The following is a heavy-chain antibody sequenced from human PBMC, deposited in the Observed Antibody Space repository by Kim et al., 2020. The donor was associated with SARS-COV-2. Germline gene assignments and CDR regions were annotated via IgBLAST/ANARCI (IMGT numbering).Heavy chain of an antibody. CDR2: LNPNSVNT. CDR3: ARAPAWGDYGNTYYYFDY. J-gene: IGHJ4*02. Sequence: ASVKVSCKASGYTFTSYDINWVRQATGQGLEWVGCLNPNSVNTGYAQKFQGRVTMTRNTSLSAAYMELSSLRSDDTAVYYCARAPAWGDYGNTYYYFDYWGQGTLVTVSS. V-gene: IGHV1-8*01. CDR1: GYTFTSYD. D-gene: IGHD3-10*01.